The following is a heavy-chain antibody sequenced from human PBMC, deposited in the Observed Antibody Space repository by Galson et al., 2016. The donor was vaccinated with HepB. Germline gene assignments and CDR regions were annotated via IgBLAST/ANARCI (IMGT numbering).Heavy chain of an antibody. CDR2: IIPIFGTV. CDR3: ARGRAFYDSSTYYSPYFDL. Sequence: SVKVSCKASGGTFSSFGISWVRQAPGQALQWMGGIIPIFGTVNYAQNFQGRVPITADKSTSTAYMELSSLRSDDTAVDYCARGRAFYDSSTYYSPYFDLWGQGTPVTVSS. CDR1: GGTFSSFG. J-gene: IGHJ4*02. D-gene: IGHD3-22*01. V-gene: IGHV1-69*06.